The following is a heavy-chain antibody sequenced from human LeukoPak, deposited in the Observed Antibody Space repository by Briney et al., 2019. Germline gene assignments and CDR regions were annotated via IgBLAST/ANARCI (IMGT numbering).Heavy chain of an antibody. Sequence: SVKVSCKASGFTFTSSAMQWVRQARGQRLEWIGWVVVGSGNTNYAQKFQERVTITRDMSTSTAYMELSSLRSEDTAVYYCAADTAPYCSGGSCHVGWGQGTLVTVSS. J-gene: IGHJ4*02. CDR1: GFTFTSSA. V-gene: IGHV1-58*02. D-gene: IGHD2-15*01. CDR2: VVVGSGNT. CDR3: AADTAPYCSGGSCHVG.